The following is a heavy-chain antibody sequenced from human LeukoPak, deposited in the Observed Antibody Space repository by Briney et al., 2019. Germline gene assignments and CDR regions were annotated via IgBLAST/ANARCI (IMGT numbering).Heavy chain of an antibody. D-gene: IGHD1/OR15-1a*01. CDR2: ISYDGSNK. CDR3: ARPHNNSLDNAFDI. J-gene: IGHJ3*02. V-gene: IGHV3-30*14. CDR1: GFTFSSYA. Sequence: GGSLRLSCAASGFTFSSYAMHWVRQAPGKGLEWVAVISYDGSNKYYADSVKGRFTISRDNSENTLYLQMNNLRAEDTAVYYCARPHNNSLDNAFDIWGQGTWVTVSS.